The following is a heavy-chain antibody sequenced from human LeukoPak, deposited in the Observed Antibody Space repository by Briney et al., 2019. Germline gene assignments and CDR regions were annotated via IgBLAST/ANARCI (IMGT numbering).Heavy chain of an antibody. CDR1: GGSISSGSYY. Sequence: SETLSLTCTVSGGSISSGSYYWSWIRQPAGKGLEWIGRIYTSGSTNYNPSLKSRATISVDTSKNQFSLKLSSVTAADTAVYYCARDIGYCSSTSCPRVDNWFDPWGQGTLVTVSS. J-gene: IGHJ5*02. CDR3: ARDIGYCSSTSCPRVDNWFDP. CDR2: IYTSGST. D-gene: IGHD2-2*01. V-gene: IGHV4-61*02.